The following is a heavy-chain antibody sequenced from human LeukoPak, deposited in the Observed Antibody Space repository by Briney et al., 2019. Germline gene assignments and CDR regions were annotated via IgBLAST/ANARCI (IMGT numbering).Heavy chain of an antibody. D-gene: IGHD2-21*02. Sequence: GGSLRLSCAASGFTFSSYAMSWVRQAPGKGLEWVSAISGSGGSTYYADSVKGRFTISRDNSKNTLYLQMNSLRAEDTAVYYCAKVPTIAYCGGDCYLHFDYWGQGTLVTVSS. V-gene: IGHV3-23*01. CDR3: AKVPTIAYCGGDCYLHFDY. CDR2: ISGSGGST. J-gene: IGHJ4*02. CDR1: GFTFSSYA.